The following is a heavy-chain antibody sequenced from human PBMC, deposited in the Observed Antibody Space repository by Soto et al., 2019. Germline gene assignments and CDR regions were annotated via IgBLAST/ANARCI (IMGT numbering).Heavy chain of an antibody. Sequence: SETLSLTCTVSGGSISPFYWSWVRQPPGKGLEWIGYLYYSDNTNYNPSLKSRVTISVDASKNQVSLRLTSVTAADTAVYYCARVGGVAARTFDYWGQGTVVTVSS. V-gene: IGHV4-59*01. CDR1: GGSISPFY. CDR3: ARVGGVAARTFDY. D-gene: IGHD3-16*01. CDR2: LYYSDNT. J-gene: IGHJ4*02.